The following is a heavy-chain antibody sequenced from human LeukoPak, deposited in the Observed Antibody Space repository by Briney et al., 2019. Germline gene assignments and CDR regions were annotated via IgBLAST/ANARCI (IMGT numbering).Heavy chain of an antibody. CDR2: IYYSGST. Sequence: PSETLSLTCTVSGGSISSYYWSWIRQPPGKGPEWIRYIYYSGSTNYKPSLKSRVTISVDTSTNQFSLKLSSVTAAATAVYYCARHPRIAVAGTGDWFDPWGQGTLVTVSS. CDR3: ARHPRIAVAGTGDWFDP. CDR1: GGSISSYY. V-gene: IGHV4-59*08. D-gene: IGHD6-19*01. J-gene: IGHJ5*02.